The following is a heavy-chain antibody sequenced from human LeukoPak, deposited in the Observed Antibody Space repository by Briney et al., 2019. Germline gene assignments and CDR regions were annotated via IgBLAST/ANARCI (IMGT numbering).Heavy chain of an antibody. CDR1: GRSISSGDYY. J-gene: IGHJ4*02. CDR3: AIRLGGTDNFDY. CDR2: IYYSGST. Sequence: SDTLSLICTVSGRSISSGDYYWSWIRRPPGKGLEGIGYIYYSGSTYYNPSLKSRVTISVDTSKNQFSLKMSSVTAADTAVYYCAIRLGGTDNFDYSGQGTLATVSS. V-gene: IGHV4-30-4*02. D-gene: IGHD1-1*01.